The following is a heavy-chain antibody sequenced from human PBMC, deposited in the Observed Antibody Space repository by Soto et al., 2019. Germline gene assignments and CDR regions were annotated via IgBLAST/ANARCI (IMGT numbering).Heavy chain of an antibody. CDR3: ARRGYSYRIWFDP. CDR2: INHSGST. D-gene: IGHD5-18*01. V-gene: IGHV4-34*01. Sequence: SETLSLTCAGYGGSFSGYYWSWIRQPPGKGLEWIGEINHSGSTNYNPSLKSRVTISVDTSKNQFSLKLSSVTAADTAVYYCARRGYSYRIWFDPWGQGTQVTVSS. J-gene: IGHJ5*02. CDR1: GGSFSGYY.